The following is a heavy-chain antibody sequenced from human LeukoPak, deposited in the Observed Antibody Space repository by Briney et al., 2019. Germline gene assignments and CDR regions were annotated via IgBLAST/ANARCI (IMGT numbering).Heavy chain of an antibody. V-gene: IGHV3-48*03. CDR1: GFTLSSYE. D-gene: IGHD3/OR15-3a*01. CDR3: AGTRHGRFDY. J-gene: IGHJ4*02. Sequence: PGGSLRLSCVVSGFTLSSYEMNWFRQAPGKGLEWLSHISSSGSSIQYADSVKGRFTISRDNAKNSLYLQMNSLRAEDTAVYYCAGTRHGRFDYWVQGTLVTVSS. CDR2: ISSSGSSI.